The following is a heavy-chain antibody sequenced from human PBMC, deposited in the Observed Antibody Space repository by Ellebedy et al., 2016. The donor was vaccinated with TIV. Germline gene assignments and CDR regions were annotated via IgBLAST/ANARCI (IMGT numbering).Heavy chain of an antibody. V-gene: IGHV3-64D*06. CDR2: IVTNGDST. Sequence: PGGSLRLSCSASGFTFSSYAMPWVRQAPGKGLEYISAIVTNGDSTYYANSVKGRFIIARDNSKNTLYLQMSSLGLEDRAVYYCGKAWGDWGQGTLVTVSS. CDR1: GFTFSSYA. CDR3: GKAWGD. D-gene: IGHD3-16*01. J-gene: IGHJ4*02.